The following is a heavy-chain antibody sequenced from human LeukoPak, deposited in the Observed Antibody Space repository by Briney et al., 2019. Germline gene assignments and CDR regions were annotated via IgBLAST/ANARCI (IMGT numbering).Heavy chain of an antibody. CDR3: ARHVRPKRKYYFDY. D-gene: IGHD1-14*01. CDR1: GGSISSGYY. Sequence: SQTLSLTCTVSGGSISSGYYWVWIRQPPGKGLEWIGSIYRSGSTNYNPSLKSRVTISVDTSKNQFSLKLSSVTAADTAVYYCARHVRPKRKYYFDYWGQGTLVTVSS. CDR2: IYRSGST. J-gene: IGHJ4*02. V-gene: IGHV4-38-2*02.